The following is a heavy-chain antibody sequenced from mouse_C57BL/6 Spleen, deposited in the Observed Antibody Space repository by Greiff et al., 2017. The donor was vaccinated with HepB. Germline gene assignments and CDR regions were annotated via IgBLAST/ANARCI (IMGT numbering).Heavy chain of an antibody. Sequence: QVQLQQSGPELVKPGASVKISCKASGYAFSSSWMNWVKQRPGKGLEWIGRIYPGDGDTNYNGKFTGKATLTADKSSSTAYMQLSSLTSEDSAVYFCAGGLYAMDYWGQGTSVTVSS. D-gene: IGHD3-1*01. CDR3: AGGLYAMDY. J-gene: IGHJ4*01. CDR1: GYAFSSSW. V-gene: IGHV1-82*01. CDR2: IYPGDGDT.